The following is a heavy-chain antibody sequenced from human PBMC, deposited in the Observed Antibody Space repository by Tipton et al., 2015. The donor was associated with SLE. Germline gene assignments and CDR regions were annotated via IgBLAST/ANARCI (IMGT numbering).Heavy chain of an antibody. Sequence: TLSLTCTVSGGSISSGSYYWSWIRQPAGKGLEWIGRIYTSGSTNYNPSLKSRVTISVDTSKNQFSLKLSSVTAADTAVYYCARLRVISYYFDYWGQGTPVTVSS. CDR2: IYTSGST. CDR3: ARLRVISYYFDY. V-gene: IGHV4-61*02. J-gene: IGHJ4*02. D-gene: IGHD2-21*01. CDR1: GGSISSGSYY.